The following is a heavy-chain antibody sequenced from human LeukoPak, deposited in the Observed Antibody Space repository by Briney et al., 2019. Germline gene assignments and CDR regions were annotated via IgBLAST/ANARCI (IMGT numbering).Heavy chain of an antibody. D-gene: IGHD2-15*01. CDR2: IKEDGSEK. CDR3: ARDRVAPFDY. Sequence: PGGSLRLSCAASGFTFSRHWMSWVRQAPGKGLEWVANIKEDGSEKYCVDSVKGRFTTSRDNAKNSLYLQMNSLRAEDTAVYYCARDRVAPFDYWGQGTLVTVSS. V-gene: IGHV3-7*01. CDR1: GFTFSRHW. J-gene: IGHJ4*02.